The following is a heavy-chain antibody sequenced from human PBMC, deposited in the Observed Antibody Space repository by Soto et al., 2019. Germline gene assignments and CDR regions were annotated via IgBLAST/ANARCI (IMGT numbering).Heavy chain of an antibody. V-gene: IGHV3-23*01. CDR3: VKEGKMGVGGFDF. CDR1: GFTFSDHA. CDR2: VRGDFVTT. J-gene: IGHJ4*02. Sequence: EVQLLESGGGLVQPGGSLRLSCATSGFTFSDHAMHWVRQAPGEGLEWVSCVRGDFVTTPYADSVKGRFTISRDNSKNTLYLQMNRLRAEDTAISYCVKEGKMGVGGFDFWGQGTLVTVSS. D-gene: IGHD1-26*01.